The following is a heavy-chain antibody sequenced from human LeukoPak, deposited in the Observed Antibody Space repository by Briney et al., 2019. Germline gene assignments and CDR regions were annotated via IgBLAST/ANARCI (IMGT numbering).Heavy chain of an antibody. V-gene: IGHV4-59*01. J-gene: IGHJ3*02. D-gene: IGHD2-21*02. Sequence: PSETLSLTCTVSGGSISNYYWSWIRQPPGKGLEWIGYIYYSGSTNYNPSLKSRVTISIDTSKNQYSLKLSSVTAADTAVYYCARDSYCGGDCYDAFDIWGQGTMVTASS. CDR3: ARDSYCGGDCYDAFDI. CDR1: GGSISNYY. CDR2: IYYSGST.